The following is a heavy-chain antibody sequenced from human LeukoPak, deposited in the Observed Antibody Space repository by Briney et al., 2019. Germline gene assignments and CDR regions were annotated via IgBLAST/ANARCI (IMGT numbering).Heavy chain of an antibody. CDR3: ARDPFGDYEVRGGY. J-gene: IGHJ4*02. Sequence: ASVKVSCKASGYTFRNYQMHWVRQAPGQGLEWMGWINPNSGGTNYAQKFQGRVTMTRDTSISTAYMELSRLRSDDTAVYYCARDPFGDYEVRGGYWGQGTLVTVSS. V-gene: IGHV1-2*02. CDR2: INPNSGGT. CDR1: GYTFRNYQ. D-gene: IGHD4-17*01.